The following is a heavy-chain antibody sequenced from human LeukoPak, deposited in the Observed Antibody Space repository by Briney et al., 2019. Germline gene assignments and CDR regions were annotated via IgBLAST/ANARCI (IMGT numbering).Heavy chain of an antibody. CDR3: ARDSGTYSVDY. V-gene: IGHV3-23*01. Sequence: GGSLRLSCAASGFTFSAFAMTWVRQAPGKGLEWVSTITDDGYNTYSADSVKGRFTISRDNSKNTLYLQMNSLRAEDTAVYYCARDSGTYSVDYWGQGTLVTVSS. J-gene: IGHJ4*02. CDR1: GFTFSAFA. CDR2: ITDDGYNT. D-gene: IGHD1-26*01.